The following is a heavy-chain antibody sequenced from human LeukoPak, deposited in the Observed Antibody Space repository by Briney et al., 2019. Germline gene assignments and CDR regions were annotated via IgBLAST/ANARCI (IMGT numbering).Heavy chain of an antibody. Sequence: GGSLRLSCAASGFTFSIYSMSWVRQAPGKGLQWVSSITSSGDGTYYADSVEGRFTISRDNSENMLYLQMNSLRVEDTAVYFCAKDRPNYYGSNGHYYRRDGDYWGQGTLVTVSS. V-gene: IGHV3-23*01. CDR2: ITSSGDGT. J-gene: IGHJ4*02. CDR1: GFTFSIYS. CDR3: AKDRPNYYGSNGHYYRRDGDY. D-gene: IGHD3-22*01.